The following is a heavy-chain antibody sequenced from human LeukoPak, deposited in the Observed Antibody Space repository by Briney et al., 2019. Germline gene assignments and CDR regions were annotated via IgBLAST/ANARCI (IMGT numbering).Heavy chain of an antibody. Sequence: SETLSLTCTVSGGSISSSSYYWGWIRQPPGKGLEWIGSIYYSGSTYYNPSLKSRVTISVDTSKNQFSLKLSSVTAADTAVYYCARGTLGYCTNGVCYPFDYWGQGTLVPVPS. CDR2: IYYSGST. D-gene: IGHD2-8*01. V-gene: IGHV4-39*07. CDR1: GGSISSSSYY. CDR3: ARGTLGYCTNGVCYPFDY. J-gene: IGHJ4*02.